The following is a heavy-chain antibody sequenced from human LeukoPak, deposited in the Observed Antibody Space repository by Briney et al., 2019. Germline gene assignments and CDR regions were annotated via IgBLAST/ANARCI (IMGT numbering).Heavy chain of an antibody. Sequence: GGSLRLSCAASGFTFSSYAMSWVRQAPGKGLEWVSAISGSGGSTYYADSVKGRFTISRDNSKNTLYLQMNSLRAEDTAVYYCAKDQGSGWYYYYGMDVWGQGTTVTVS. V-gene: IGHV3-23*01. CDR1: GFTFSSYA. CDR3: AKDQGSGWYYYYGMDV. CDR2: ISGSGGST. J-gene: IGHJ6*02. D-gene: IGHD6-19*01.